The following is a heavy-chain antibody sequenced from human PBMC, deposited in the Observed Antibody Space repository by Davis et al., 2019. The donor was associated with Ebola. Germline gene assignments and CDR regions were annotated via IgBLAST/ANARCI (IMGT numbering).Heavy chain of an antibody. CDR3: AREGRNGITIFGVVTTG. D-gene: IGHD3-3*01. J-gene: IGHJ4*02. CDR2: INSDGSST. CDR1: GFTFSSYW. Sequence: PGGSLRLFCAASGFTFSSYWMHWFRQAPGKGLVWVSRINSDGSSTSYADSVKGRFTISRDNAKNTLYLQMNSLRAEDTAVYYCAREGRNGITIFGVVTTGGGQGTLVTVSS. V-gene: IGHV3-74*01.